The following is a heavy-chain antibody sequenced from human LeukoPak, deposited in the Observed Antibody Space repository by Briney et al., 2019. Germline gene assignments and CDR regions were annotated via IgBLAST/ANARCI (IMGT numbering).Heavy chain of an antibody. D-gene: IGHD3-3*01. CDR2: IYYSGST. J-gene: IGHJ5*02. CDR1: GGSISSYY. V-gene: IGHV4-59*01. CDR3: ARVAYYDFWSGYSPYNWFDP. Sequence: SETLSLTCTVSGGSISSYYWSWIRQPPGKGLEWIGYIYYSGSTNYNPPLKSRVTISVDTSKNQFSLKLSSVTAADTAVYYCARVAYYDFWSGYSPYNWFDPWGQGTLVTVSS.